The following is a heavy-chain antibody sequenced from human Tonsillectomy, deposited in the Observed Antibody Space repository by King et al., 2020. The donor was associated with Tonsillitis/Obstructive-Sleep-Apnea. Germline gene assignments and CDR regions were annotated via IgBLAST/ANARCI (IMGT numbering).Heavy chain of an antibody. CDR1: GFTFSSYS. V-gene: IGHV3-30*01. J-gene: IGHJ5*02. D-gene: IGHD6-19*01. Sequence: QVQLVESGGGVVQPGRSLRLSCVASGFTFSSYSMHWVRQAPGKGLEWVAVISYDGNSKYYADSVKGRFTISRDDSNNTTHLQMNSPRAEDTAVYYCARDHGGQAVAGKDWFDPWGQGTLVTVSS. CDR3: ARDHGGQAVAGKDWFDP. CDR2: ISYDGNSK.